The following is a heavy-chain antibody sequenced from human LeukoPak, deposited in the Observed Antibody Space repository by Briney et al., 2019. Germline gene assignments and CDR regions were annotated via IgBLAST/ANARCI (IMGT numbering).Heavy chain of an antibody. CDR1: GGTFSSYA. V-gene: IGHV1-69*13. D-gene: IGHD5-18*01. CDR2: IIPIFGTA. Sequence: SVTVPCTASGGTFSSYAISWVRQAPGQGLEWMGGIIPIFGTANYAQKFQGRVTITADESTSTAYMELSSLRSEDTAVYYCARDLAGYSYGYWFDPWGQGTLVTVSS. J-gene: IGHJ5*02. CDR3: ARDLAGYSYGYWFDP.